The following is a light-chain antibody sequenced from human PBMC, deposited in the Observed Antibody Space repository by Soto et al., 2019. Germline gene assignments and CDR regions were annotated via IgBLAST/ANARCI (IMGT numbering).Light chain of an antibody. Sequence: IVMTQSPATLSMSPGERATLSCRASQSLNRDLAWYQQKPGQSPRLLIFGASISATGIPARFSGSGSGTEFTLTIGSLQSEDCALYYCQPYNNWPLTFGGGTKVEIK. CDR1: QSLNRD. CDR2: GAS. J-gene: IGKJ4*01. CDR3: QPYNNWPLT. V-gene: IGKV3-15*01.